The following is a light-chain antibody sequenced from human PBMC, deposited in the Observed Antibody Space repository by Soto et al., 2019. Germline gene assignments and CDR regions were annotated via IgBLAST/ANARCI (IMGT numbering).Light chain of an antibody. Sequence: IQMTQSPSSLSASVGDRVTITCRASQGGRDDVGWYQQKPGKAPKLLIYSASTLQSGVPSRFSGSGSGTDFSLPISGLQPEEFATYYCLQESNYPLTFGGGTKVEIK. J-gene: IGKJ4*01. CDR1: QGGRDD. CDR3: LQESNYPLT. V-gene: IGKV1-6*01. CDR2: SAS.